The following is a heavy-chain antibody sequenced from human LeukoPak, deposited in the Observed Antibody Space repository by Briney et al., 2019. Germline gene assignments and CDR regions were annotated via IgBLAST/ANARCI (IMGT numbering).Heavy chain of an antibody. Sequence: SVKVSCKASGGTFSSYAISWVRQAPGQGLEWMGGIIPIFGTANYAQKFQGRVTITTDESTSTAYMELSSLRSEDTGVYYCARPFHYESSGYRDAFDIWGQGTMVTVSS. V-gene: IGHV1-69*05. J-gene: IGHJ3*02. CDR1: GGTFSSYA. CDR3: ARPFHYESSGYRDAFDI. CDR2: IIPIFGTA. D-gene: IGHD3-22*01.